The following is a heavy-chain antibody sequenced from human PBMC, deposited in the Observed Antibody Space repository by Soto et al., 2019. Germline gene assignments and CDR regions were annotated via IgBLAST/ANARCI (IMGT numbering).Heavy chain of an antibody. CDR1: GYTFTSYD. CDR3: AREITAYWYFDL. V-gene: IGHV1-8*01. D-gene: IGHD3-16*01. J-gene: IGHJ2*01. CDR2: MNPNSGNT. Sequence: QVQLVQSGAEVKKPGASVKVSCKASGYTFTSYDINWVRQATGQGLEWMGWMNPNSGNTGYAQKSQGRVTMTRNTSISTAYMELSSLRSEATAVYYCAREITAYWYFDLWGRGTLVTVSS.